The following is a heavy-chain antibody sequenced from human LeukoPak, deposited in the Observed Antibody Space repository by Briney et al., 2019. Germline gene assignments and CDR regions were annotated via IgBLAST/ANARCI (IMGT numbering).Heavy chain of an antibody. J-gene: IGHJ3*02. CDR1: GFTFSSYG. CDR3: ALELEQNAFDI. CDR2: ISYDGSNK. V-gene: IGHV3-30*03. Sequence: PGRSLRLSCAASGFTFSSYGMHWVRQAPGKGLEWVAVISYDGSNKYYADSVKGRFTISRDNSKNTLYLQMNSLRAEDTAVYYCALELEQNAFDIWGQGTMVTVSS. D-gene: IGHD1/OR15-1a*01.